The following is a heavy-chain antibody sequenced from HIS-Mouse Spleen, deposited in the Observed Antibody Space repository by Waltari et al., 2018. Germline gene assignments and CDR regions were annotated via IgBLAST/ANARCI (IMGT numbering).Heavy chain of an antibody. CDR1: GFTFSSYA. CDR2: ISYDGSNK. Sequence: QVQLVESGGGVVQPGRSRRLSCAASGFTFSSYAMHWVRQAPGKGLEWVAVISYDGSNKYYADSVKGRFTISRENSKNTLYLQMNSLRAEDTAVYYCARGGWNYDAFDIWGQGTMVTVSS. V-gene: IGHV3-30-3*01. CDR3: ARGGWNYDAFDI. J-gene: IGHJ3*02. D-gene: IGHD1-7*01.